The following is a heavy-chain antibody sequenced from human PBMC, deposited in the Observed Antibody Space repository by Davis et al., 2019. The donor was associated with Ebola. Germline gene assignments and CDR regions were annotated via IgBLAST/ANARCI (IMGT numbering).Heavy chain of an antibody. CDR3: ARGSMWGGDL. CDR2: IKPDGSDK. V-gene: IGHV3-7*03. J-gene: IGHJ5*02. CDR1: GFTFSSYW. D-gene: IGHD3-10*01. Sequence: GGSLRLSCAASGFTFSSYWMSWVRQVPEKGLEWVAQIKPDGSDKSHVDSVRGRFTISRDNAKNSLYLQMNRLRAEDTAVYYCARGSMWGGDLWGQGTLVTVSS.